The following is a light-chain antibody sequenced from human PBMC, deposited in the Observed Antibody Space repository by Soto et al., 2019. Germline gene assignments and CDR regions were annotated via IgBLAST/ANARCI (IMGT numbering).Light chain of an antibody. Sequence: EIVLTQSPGALSSSPGETITLSCRASQSVSSNYLAWYQQKPGQAPRLLVYGAPSRATGIPDRFSGSGSGTDFTLTIIRLEPEDFAVYYCQQYGATLWTFGQGTKVDIK. V-gene: IGKV3-20*01. CDR2: GAP. CDR3: QQYGATLWT. J-gene: IGKJ1*01. CDR1: QSVSSNY.